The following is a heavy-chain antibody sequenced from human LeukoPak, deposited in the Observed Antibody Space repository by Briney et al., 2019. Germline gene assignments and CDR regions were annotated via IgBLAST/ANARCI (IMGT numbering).Heavy chain of an antibody. D-gene: IGHD3-22*01. CDR1: GFTFSDYY. Sequence: PGGSLRLSCARSGFTFSDYYMSWIRQAPGKGLEWVSYISSSGTTIYYADSVKGRFTISRDNAKNSLYLQMNSLRAEDTAVYYCARDLRVTMIVVVDAFDIWGQGTMVTVSS. CDR2: ISSSGTTI. J-gene: IGHJ3*02. CDR3: ARDLRVTMIVVVDAFDI. V-gene: IGHV3-11*01.